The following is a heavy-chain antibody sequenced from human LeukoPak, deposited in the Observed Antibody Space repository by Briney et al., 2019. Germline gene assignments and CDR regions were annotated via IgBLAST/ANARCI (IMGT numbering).Heavy chain of an antibody. CDR3: AKYGNSGWVIDN. D-gene: IGHD6-19*01. V-gene: IGHV4-59*08. J-gene: IGHJ4*02. CDR2: IYYTGGT. Sequence: SETLSLTCTVSGGSIGSDYWTWIRQPLGKGLEYIGYIYYTGGTNYNPSLKSRVTISVDTSKNQFSLKLSSVTAADTAVYFCAKYGNSGWVIDNWGQGTLVTVSS. CDR1: GGSIGSDY.